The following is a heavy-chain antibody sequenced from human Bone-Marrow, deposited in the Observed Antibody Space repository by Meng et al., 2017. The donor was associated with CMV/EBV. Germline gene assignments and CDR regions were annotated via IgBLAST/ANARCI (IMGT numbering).Heavy chain of an antibody. J-gene: IGHJ6*02. CDR3: ARDRLYCSSTSCPKINYYYGMDV. V-gene: IGHV4-39*07. CDR2: INHSGST. D-gene: IGHD2-2*01. Sequence: GSLRLSCTVSDDSISRNSYYWGWIRQPPGKGLEWIGEINHSGSTNYNPSLKSRVTISVDTSKNQFSLKLSSVTAADTAVYYCARDRLYCSSTSCPKINYYYGMDVWGQGTTVTVSS. CDR1: DDSISRNSYY.